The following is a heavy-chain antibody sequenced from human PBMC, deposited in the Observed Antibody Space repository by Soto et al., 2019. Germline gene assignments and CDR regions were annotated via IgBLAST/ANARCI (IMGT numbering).Heavy chain of an antibody. V-gene: IGHV3-23*01. D-gene: IGHD5-12*01. Sequence: GESLKISCATSGFTFTDYAISWVRQAPGKGLEWVSAISASGGNTYYADSVKGQFTISRDNSKNTLYLQMNGLRAEDTAVYYCAKVPGGYGDYEAPWGQGTLVTVS. CDR2: ISASGGNT. J-gene: IGHJ4*02. CDR3: AKVPGGYGDYEAP. CDR1: GFTFTDYA.